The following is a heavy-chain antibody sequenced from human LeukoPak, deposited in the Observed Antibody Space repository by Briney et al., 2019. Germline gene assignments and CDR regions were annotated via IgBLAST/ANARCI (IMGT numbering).Heavy chain of an antibody. CDR2: LNPSSGTT. Sequence: APVKASCKASGYSFTRYFIHWVRQAPGQGLEWIGILNPSSGTTTYAQKFQGRVTMTRDMSSDTANMELGSLRSGDTALYYDYWGQGTQVTVSS. CDR3: Y. CDR1: GYSFTRYF. J-gene: IGHJ4*02. V-gene: IGHV1-46*01.